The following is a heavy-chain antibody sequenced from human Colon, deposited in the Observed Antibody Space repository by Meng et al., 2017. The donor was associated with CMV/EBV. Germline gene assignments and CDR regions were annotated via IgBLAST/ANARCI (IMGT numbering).Heavy chain of an antibody. CDR3: ARVKCGTTSCSQGQGLDT. V-gene: IGHV1-2*02. D-gene: IGHD2-2*01. CDR1: FTDYY. CDR2: INPNGGGT. Sequence: FTDYYLHWVRQAPGQGLEWVGWINPNGGGTDYAQTFHGRVTMTRDTSINTAYLELSRLTSDDTAVYYCARVKCGTTSCSQGQGLDTWGQGTLVTVSS. J-gene: IGHJ5*02.